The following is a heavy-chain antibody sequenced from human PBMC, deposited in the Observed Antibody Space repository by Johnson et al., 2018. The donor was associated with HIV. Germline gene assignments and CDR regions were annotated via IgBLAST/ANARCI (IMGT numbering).Heavy chain of an antibody. CDR1: GFTFSSYW. CDR3: AKDRGLLDAFDI. CDR2: INSAGSST. J-gene: IGHJ3*02. Sequence: VQLVESGGGLVKPGGSLRLSCAASGFTFSSYWMHWVRQAPGKGLVWVSRINSAGSSTRYAHSVKGRFTISRDNSKNTLYLQMNSLRAEDTAVYYCAKDRGLLDAFDIWGQGTMVTVSS. V-gene: IGHV3-74*01.